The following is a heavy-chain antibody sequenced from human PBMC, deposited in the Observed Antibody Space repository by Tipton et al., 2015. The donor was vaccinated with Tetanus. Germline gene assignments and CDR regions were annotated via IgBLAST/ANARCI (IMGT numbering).Heavy chain of an antibody. V-gene: IGHV3-48*01. CDR1: GFPFMTYW. J-gene: IGHJ4*02. CDR2: ISTTSNTI. D-gene: IGHD4-17*01. CDR3: ASSTVTR. Sequence: PLRLSCAASGFPFMTYWMTWVRQAPGKGLEWVSYISTTSNTIYYADSVRGRFTISRDNAKNLLYLQMSRLRREDTAVYYCASSTVTRWGPGTLVTVSS.